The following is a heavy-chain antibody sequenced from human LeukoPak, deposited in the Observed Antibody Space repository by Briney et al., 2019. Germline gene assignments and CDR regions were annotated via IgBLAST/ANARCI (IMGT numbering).Heavy chain of an antibody. CDR2: ISTTSTYI. CDR3: ARGVLWFGEGAFDI. Sequence: GALRLSCAASGFTFSSYSMNWVRQAPGKGLEWVSTISTTSTYIYYADSEKGRFTISRDNAKNSLYLQMNSLRAEDTAVYYCARGVLWFGEGAFDIWGQGTMVTVSS. CDR1: GFTFSSYS. V-gene: IGHV3-21*01. J-gene: IGHJ3*02. D-gene: IGHD3-10*01.